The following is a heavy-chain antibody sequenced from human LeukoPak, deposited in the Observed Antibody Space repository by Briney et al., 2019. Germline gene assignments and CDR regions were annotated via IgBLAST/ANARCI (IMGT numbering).Heavy chain of an antibody. V-gene: IGHV3-30*18. CDR3: ANDRSMGLDY. J-gene: IGHJ4*02. CDR2: ISYDGSNK. Sequence: GGSLRLSCAASGFTFSTYGMHWVRQAPGKGLEWVAVISYDGSNKYYADSVKGRFTISRDNSKNTLYLQINSLRAEDTAVYYCANDRSMGLDYWGQGTLVSVSS. D-gene: IGHD3-10*01. CDR1: GFTFSTYG.